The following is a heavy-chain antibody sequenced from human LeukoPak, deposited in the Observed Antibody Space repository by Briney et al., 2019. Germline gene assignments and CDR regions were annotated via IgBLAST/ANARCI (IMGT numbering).Heavy chain of an antibody. Sequence: GGSLRLSCAASGFTFSSYAMSWVRQAPEKGLEWVSAISASGGSTYHADSVKGRFTISRDNSKNTVNLQMNSLRGEDTAVYYCAAAYFGVDQYYYGMDVWGQGTTVTVSS. J-gene: IGHJ6*02. D-gene: IGHD3-3*01. V-gene: IGHV3-23*01. CDR2: ISASGGST. CDR3: AAAYFGVDQYYYGMDV. CDR1: GFTFSSYA.